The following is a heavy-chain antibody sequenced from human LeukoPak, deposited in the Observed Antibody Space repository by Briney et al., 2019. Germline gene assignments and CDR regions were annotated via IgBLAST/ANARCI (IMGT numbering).Heavy chain of an antibody. J-gene: IGHJ6*02. CDR1: GDAISSSNW. V-gene: IGHV4-4*02. Sequence: SGTLSLTCAVSGDAISSSNWWTWVRQPPGKGLEWIGEIYHSGSTNYNPSLKSRVTISVDKSKNQFSLRLFSVIAADTAVYYCARGTSSGWYSTGYYYYGMDVWGQGTTVTVSS. CDR2: IYHSGST. CDR3: ARGTSSGWYSTGYYYYGMDV. D-gene: IGHD6-19*01.